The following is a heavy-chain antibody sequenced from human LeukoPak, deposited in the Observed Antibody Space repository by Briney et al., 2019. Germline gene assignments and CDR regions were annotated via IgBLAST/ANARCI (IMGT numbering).Heavy chain of an antibody. J-gene: IGHJ4*02. Sequence: GGSLRLSCAASGCNFRNYGMHWVRQAPGKGLEWVAVIWYDGSKKEYADSVKGRFTISRDDSKNTLYLQMNSLTVDDTAVYYCAREASGYYRDFWGQGTLVTVSS. CDR1: GCNFRNYG. V-gene: IGHV3-33*01. CDR2: IWYDGSKK. D-gene: IGHD3-3*01. CDR3: AREASGYYRDF.